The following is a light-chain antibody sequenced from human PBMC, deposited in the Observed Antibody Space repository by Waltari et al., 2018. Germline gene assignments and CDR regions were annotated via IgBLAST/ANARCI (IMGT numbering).Light chain of an antibody. CDR3: QQYYEWQT. CDR2: DVS. V-gene: IGKV3D-15*01. Sequence: EIVMTQSPAVLSVSPGQRATLSCRASETVTSHLAWYQQKPGQAPRPLIYDVSPRAAGIPARCSGSGSETEFTLTVTSLQSEDCAVYYCQQYYEWQTFGPGTKVEIK. J-gene: IGKJ1*01. CDR1: ETVTSH.